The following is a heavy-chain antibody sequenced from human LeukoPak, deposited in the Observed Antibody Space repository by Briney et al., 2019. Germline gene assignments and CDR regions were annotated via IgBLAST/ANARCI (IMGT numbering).Heavy chain of an antibody. CDR3: ATHHQIAAVYGMDV. CDR1: GYTLTELS. Sequence: ASVKVSCKVSGYTLTELSMHWVRQAPGKGLEWMGGFDPEDGETIYAQKFQGRVTMTEDTSTDTAYMELSSLRSEDTAVYYCATHHQIAAVYGMDVWDQGTTVTVSS. V-gene: IGHV1-24*01. J-gene: IGHJ6*02. D-gene: IGHD6-13*01. CDR2: FDPEDGET.